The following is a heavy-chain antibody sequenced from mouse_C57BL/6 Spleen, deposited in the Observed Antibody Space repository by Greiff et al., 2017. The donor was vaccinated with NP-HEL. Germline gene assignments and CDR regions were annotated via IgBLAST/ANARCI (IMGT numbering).Heavy chain of an antibody. CDR2: IDPSDSYT. J-gene: IGHJ2*01. Sequence: QVQLQQPGAELVMPGASVKLSCKASGYTFTSYWMHWVKQRPGQGLEWIGEIDPSDSYTNYNQKLKGKSTLTVDKSSSTAYMQLSSLTSEDSAVYYCARPTKYYFDYWGQGTTLTVSS. CDR3: ARPTKYYFDY. D-gene: IGHD1-3*01. CDR1: GYTFTSYW. V-gene: IGHV1-69*01.